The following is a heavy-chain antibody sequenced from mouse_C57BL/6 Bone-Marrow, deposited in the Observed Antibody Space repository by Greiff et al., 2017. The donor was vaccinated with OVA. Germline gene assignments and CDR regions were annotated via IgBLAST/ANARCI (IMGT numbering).Heavy chain of an antibody. CDR3: ARHEDDGYSIYWYFDV. CDR1: GYTFTEYT. Sequence: QVQLQQSGAELVKPGASVKLSCKASGYTFTEYTINWVKQRSGQGLEWIGWFYPGSGSIKYNENFKDKATLTADKSSSTVYMELSRLTSEDSAVYFCARHEDDGYSIYWYFDVWGTGTPVTVSS. D-gene: IGHD2-3*01. J-gene: IGHJ1*03. V-gene: IGHV1-62-2*01. CDR2: FYPGSGSI.